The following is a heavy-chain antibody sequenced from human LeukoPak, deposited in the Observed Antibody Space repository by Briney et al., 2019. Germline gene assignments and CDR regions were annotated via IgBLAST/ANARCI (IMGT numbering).Heavy chain of an antibody. D-gene: IGHD2-2*01. CDR1: GGTFSSYA. Sequence: SVKVSCKASGGTFSSYAISWVRQAPGQGLEWMGGIIPIFGTANYAQKFQGRVTITTDESTSTAYMELSSLRSEDTAVYYCARAPHSRLSIVVVPAANYYMDVWGKGTTVTVSS. CDR2: IIPIFGTA. V-gene: IGHV1-69*05. J-gene: IGHJ6*03. CDR3: ARAPHSRLSIVVVPAANYYMDV.